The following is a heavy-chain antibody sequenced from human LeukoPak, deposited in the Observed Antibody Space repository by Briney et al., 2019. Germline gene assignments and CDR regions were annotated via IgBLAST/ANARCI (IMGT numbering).Heavy chain of an antibody. CDR3: ARCIGSSSFARWFDP. J-gene: IGHJ5*02. CDR2: IYYSGNT. Sequence: SETLSLTCTVSGGSISDYYWSWNRQPPGKGLEWIGYIYYSGNTNYNPTNYNPSLRSRVTISVDTSKNQFSLKLTSVTAADTAVYYCARCIGSSSFARWFDPWGQGTLVAVSS. V-gene: IGHV4-59*01. D-gene: IGHD6-6*01. CDR1: GGSISDYY.